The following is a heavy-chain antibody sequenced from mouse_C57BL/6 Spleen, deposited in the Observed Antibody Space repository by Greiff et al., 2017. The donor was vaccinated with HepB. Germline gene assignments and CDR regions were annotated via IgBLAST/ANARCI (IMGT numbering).Heavy chain of an antibody. V-gene: IGHV1-69*01. CDR3: ASYGSRKYFDV. Sequence: QVQLQQPGAELVMPGASVKLSCKASGYTFTSYWMHWVKQRPGQGLEWIGEIDPSDSYTNYNQKFKGKSTLTVDKSSSTAYMQLSSLTSEDSAIYYCASYGSRKYFDVWGTGTTVTVSS. J-gene: IGHJ1*03. CDR1: GYTFTSYW. CDR2: IDPSDSYT. D-gene: IGHD1-1*01.